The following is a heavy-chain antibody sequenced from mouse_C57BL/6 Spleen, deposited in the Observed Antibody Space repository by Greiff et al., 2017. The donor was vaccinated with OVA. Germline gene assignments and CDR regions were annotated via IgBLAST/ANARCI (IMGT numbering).Heavy chain of an antibody. J-gene: IGHJ2*01. V-gene: IGHV1-82*01. CDR3: ASPYGSPYYFDY. D-gene: IGHD1-1*01. CDR1: GYAFSSSW. CDR2: IYPGDGDT. Sequence: VKLVESGPELVKPGASVKISCKASGYAFSSSWMNWVKQRPGKGLEWIGRIYPGDGDTNYNGKFKGKATLTADKSSSTAYMQLSSLTSEDSAVYFCASPYGSPYYFDYWGQGTTLTVSS.